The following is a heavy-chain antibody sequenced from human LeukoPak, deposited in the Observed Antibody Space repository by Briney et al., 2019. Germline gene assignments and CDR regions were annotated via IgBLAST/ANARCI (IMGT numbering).Heavy chain of an antibody. V-gene: IGHV3-23*01. J-gene: IGHJ6*03. CDR2: ISGSGGST. CDR3: ARDSVVRGVIWNYYYYYMDV. D-gene: IGHD3-10*01. CDR1: GFTFSSYA. Sequence: PGGSLRLSCAASGFTFSSYAMSWVRQAPGKGLEWVSAISGSGGSTYYADSVKGRFTISRDNSKNTLYLQMNSLRAEDTAVYYCARDSVVRGVIWNYYYYYMDVWGKGTTVTISS.